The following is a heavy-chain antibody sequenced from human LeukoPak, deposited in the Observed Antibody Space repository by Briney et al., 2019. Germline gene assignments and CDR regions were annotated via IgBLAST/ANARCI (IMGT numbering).Heavy chain of an antibody. J-gene: IGHJ4*02. CDR3: ARTYYYGSGTTSADAGY. V-gene: IGHV1-3*01. CDR2: INAGNGNT. CDR1: GYTFTSYA. Sequence: ASVTVSCKSSGYTFTSYAMHWVRQAPGQRLEWMGWINAGNGNTKYSQKFQGRVTITRDTSASTAYMELSSLRSEDTAVYYCARTYYYGSGTTSADAGYLGQGTLVTVSS. D-gene: IGHD3-10*01.